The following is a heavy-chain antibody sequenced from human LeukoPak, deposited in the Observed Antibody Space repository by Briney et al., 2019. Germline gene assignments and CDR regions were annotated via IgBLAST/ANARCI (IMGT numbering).Heavy chain of an antibody. V-gene: IGHV3-64D*06. CDR2: ISSNGGST. J-gene: IGHJ6*04. Sequence: PGGSLRLSCSASGFTFSSYAMHWVRQAPGKGLEYVSAISSNGGSTYYADSVKGRFTISRDNSKNTLYLQMSSLRAEDPAVYYCVKDKGSGSSYYYYYDMDVWGKGTTVTVSP. CDR1: GFTFSSYA. CDR3: VKDKGSGSSYYYYYDMDV. D-gene: IGHD3-10*01.